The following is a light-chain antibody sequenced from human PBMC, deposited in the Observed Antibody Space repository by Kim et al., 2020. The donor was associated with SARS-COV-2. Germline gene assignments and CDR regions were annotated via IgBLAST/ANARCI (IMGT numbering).Light chain of an antibody. CDR1: QSVSSN. V-gene: IGKV3-15*01. CDR3: QHYDSWPLA. CDR2: RAS. J-gene: IGKJ4*01. Sequence: EIVMTQSPATLSVSPGERATLSCRADQSVSSNLAWYQLKPGQAPRLLVYRASTRATGIPARFSGSGSGTEFTLTISSLQSEDFAVYFCQHYDSWPLAFGGGTKLEI.